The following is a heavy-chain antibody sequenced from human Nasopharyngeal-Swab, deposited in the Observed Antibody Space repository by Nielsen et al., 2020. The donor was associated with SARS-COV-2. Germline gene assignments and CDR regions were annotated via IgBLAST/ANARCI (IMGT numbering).Heavy chain of an antibody. J-gene: IGHJ6*02. CDR2: ISGSGGST. V-gene: IGHV3-23*01. CDR1: GFTFSSYA. CDR3: ANAYCGGDCYSHDYYYYYGMDV. D-gene: IGHD2-21*02. Sequence: GESLKISCAASGFTFSSYAMSWVRQAPGKGLGWVSAISGSGGSTYYADSVKGRFTISRDNSKNTLYLQVNSLRAEDTAVYYCANAYCGGDCYSHDYYYYYGMDVWGQGTTVTVSS.